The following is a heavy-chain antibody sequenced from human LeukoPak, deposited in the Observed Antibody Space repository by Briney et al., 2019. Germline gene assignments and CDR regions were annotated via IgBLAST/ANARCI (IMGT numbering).Heavy chain of an antibody. J-gene: IGHJ6*03. CDR3: AKELVVGNGGGRRYYYYYMDV. D-gene: IGHD2-2*01. CDR1: GFTFSSYA. CDR2: ISGSGGST. Sequence: GGSLRLSCAASGFTFSSYAMSWVRQAPGKGLEWVSAISGSGGSTYYADSVKGRFTISRDNSKNTLYLQMNSLRAEDTAVYYCAKELVVGNGGGRRYYYYYMDVWGKGTTVTVSS. V-gene: IGHV3-23*01.